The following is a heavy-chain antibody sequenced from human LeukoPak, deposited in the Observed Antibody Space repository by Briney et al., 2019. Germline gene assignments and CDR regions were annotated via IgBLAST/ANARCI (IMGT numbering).Heavy chain of an antibody. D-gene: IGHD3-22*01. CDR3: ARDNPYYDSTGFHQD. J-gene: IGHJ4*02. V-gene: IGHV4-38-2*02. Sequence: PSETLSLTCTVSGGSIRSGYYWGWIRQSPGKGLEWIGNIYHSGTTHYNPSLKSRVTISVDTSKNQFSLKLSSVTAADTAIYYCARDNPYYDSTGFHQDWGQGTLVTVSS. CDR1: GGSIRSGYY. CDR2: IYHSGTT.